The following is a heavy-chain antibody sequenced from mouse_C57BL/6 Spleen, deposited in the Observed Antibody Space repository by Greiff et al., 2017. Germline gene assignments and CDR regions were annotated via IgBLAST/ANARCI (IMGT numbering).Heavy chain of an antibody. CDR1: GYTFTEYT. D-gene: IGHD2-4*01. CDR2: FYPGSGSI. Sequence: QVQLKESGAELVKPGASVKLSCKASGYTFTEYTIHWVKQRSGQGLEWIGWFYPGSGSIKYNEKFKDKATLTADNSSSTVYMELIRLTSEDSAVYFCARHEGPPYDYFSWFADWGQGTLVTVSA. CDR3: ARHEGPPYDYFSWFAD. V-gene: IGHV1-62-2*01. J-gene: IGHJ3*01.